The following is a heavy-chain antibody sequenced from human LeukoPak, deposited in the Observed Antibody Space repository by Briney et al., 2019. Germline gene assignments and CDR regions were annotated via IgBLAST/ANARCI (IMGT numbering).Heavy chain of an antibody. CDR1: GYTFTGYY. CDR2: INPNSGGT. J-gene: IGHJ4*02. D-gene: IGHD2-15*01. Sequence: ASVKVSCKASGYTFTGYYMHWVRQAPGQGLEWMGWINPNSGGTNYAQKLQGRVTMTTDTSTSTAYMELRSLRSDDTAVYYCAAYCSGGSCYSGLSYWGQGTLVTVSS. CDR3: AAYCSGGSCYSGLSY. V-gene: IGHV1-2*02.